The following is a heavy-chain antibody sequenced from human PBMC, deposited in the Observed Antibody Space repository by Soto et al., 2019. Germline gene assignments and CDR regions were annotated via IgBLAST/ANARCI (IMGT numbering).Heavy chain of an antibody. J-gene: IGHJ6*02. CDR3: ARDGKGRFLEWLGYYGMDV. D-gene: IGHD3-3*01. Sequence: GGSLRLSCAASGFTFSSHWMSWVRQAPGKGLEWVANIKQDGSEKYYVDSVKGRFTISRDNAKNSLYLQMNSLRAEDTAVYYCARDGKGRFLEWLGYYGMDVWGQGTTVTVSS. CDR1: GFTFSSHW. V-gene: IGHV3-7*01. CDR2: IKQDGSEK.